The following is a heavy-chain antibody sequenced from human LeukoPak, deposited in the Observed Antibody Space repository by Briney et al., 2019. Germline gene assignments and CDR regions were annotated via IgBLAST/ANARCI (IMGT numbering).Heavy chain of an antibody. CDR1: GGSITDFY. CDR2: IYKSGST. Sequence: KPSETLSLTCTVSGGSITDFYWSWIRQPAGKRLEWIGNIYKSGSTDYNPSLKSRVTMSIDTSKSQFSLNLSSVTAADTGVYYCARDDRVSGTFLRWFDPWGQGTLVTVSS. CDR3: ARDDRVSGTFLRWFDP. V-gene: IGHV4-4*07. D-gene: IGHD1-26*01. J-gene: IGHJ5*02.